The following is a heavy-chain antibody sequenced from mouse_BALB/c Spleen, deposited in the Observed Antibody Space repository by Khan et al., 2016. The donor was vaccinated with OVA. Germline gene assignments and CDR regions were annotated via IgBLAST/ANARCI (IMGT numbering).Heavy chain of an antibody. D-gene: IGHD3-3*01. CDR3: ARTARIKY. CDR1: GYSITSGYG. Sequence: EVPLVESGPGLVKPSQSLSLTCPVTGYSITSGYGWNWIRQFPGNKLEWMGYISYSGSTNYNPSLKSRISITRDTSKKQFFLQLNSVTTEDTATYYCARTARIKYWGQGTTLTVSS. V-gene: IGHV3-2*02. J-gene: IGHJ2*01. CDR2: ISYSGST.